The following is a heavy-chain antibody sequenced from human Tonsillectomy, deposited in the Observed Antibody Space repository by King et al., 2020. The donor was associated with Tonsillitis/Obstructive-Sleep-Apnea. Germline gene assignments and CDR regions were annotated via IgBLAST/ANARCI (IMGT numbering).Heavy chain of an antibody. Sequence: QLVQSGAEVKKPGESLKISCKGSGYSFTTYWIGWVRQMPGKGLEWMGIIYPGDSDTTYSPSFQDQVTISADKSISAAYLQWSSLKASDTAMYYCARHDVMGGYENSYYLDVWGKGTTVTVSS. J-gene: IGHJ6*03. D-gene: IGHD5-12*01. V-gene: IGHV5-51*01. CDR3: ARHDVMGGYENSYYLDV. CDR2: IYPGDSDT. CDR1: GYSFTTYW.